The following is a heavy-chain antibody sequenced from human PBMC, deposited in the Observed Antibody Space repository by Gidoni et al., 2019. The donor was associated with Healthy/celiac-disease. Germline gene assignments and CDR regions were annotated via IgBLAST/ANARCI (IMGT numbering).Heavy chain of an antibody. CDR1: GSTVSSNY. J-gene: IGHJ4*02. Sequence: EVQLVESGGGLVQPGGSLRLSGAAPGSTVSSNYMSWVRQAPGKGLEWVSVIYSGGSTYYAGSVKGRFTISRDNSKNTLYLQMNSLRAEDTAVYYCARLKEAVADYWGQGTLVTVSS. D-gene: IGHD6-19*01. CDR3: ARLKEAVADY. CDR2: IYSGGST. V-gene: IGHV3-66*01.